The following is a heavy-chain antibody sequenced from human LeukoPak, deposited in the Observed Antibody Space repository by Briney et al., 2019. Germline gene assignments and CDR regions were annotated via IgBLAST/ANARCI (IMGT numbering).Heavy chain of an antibody. CDR3: ARGRRGITMIVVVTNEPFDY. J-gene: IGHJ4*02. Sequence: ASETLSLTCAVYGGSFSGYYWSWIRQPPGKGLEWIGEINHSGSTNYNPSLKSRVTISVDRSKNQFSLKLSSVTAADTAVYYCARGRRGITMIVVVTNEPFDYWGQGTLVTVSS. D-gene: IGHD3-22*01. CDR1: GGSFSGYY. V-gene: IGHV4-34*01. CDR2: INHSGST.